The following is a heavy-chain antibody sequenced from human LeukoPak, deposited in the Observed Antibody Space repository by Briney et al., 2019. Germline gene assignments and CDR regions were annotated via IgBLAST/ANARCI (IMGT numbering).Heavy chain of an antibody. V-gene: IGHV3-20*04. CDR2: INWNGGST. D-gene: IGHD2-2*01. CDR1: GFSFDDYG. Sequence: GGSLRLSCAASGFSFDDYGMSWVRQAPGKGLEWVSGINWNGGSTGYADSVKGRFTSSRDNAKNSLYLQMNSLRAEDTALYYCARRRCSSTSCTEGNYFDYWGQGTLVTVSS. CDR3: ARRRCSSTSCTEGNYFDY. J-gene: IGHJ4*02.